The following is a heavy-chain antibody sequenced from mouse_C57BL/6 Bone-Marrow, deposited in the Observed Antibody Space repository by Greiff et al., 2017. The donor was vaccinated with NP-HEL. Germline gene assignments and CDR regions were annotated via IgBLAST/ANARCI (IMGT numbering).Heavy chain of an antibody. V-gene: IGHV1-15*01. CDR1: GYTFTDYE. J-gene: IGHJ2*01. CDR3: TRTLLLPYYFDF. CDR2: IDPETGGT. Sequence: VQLQQSGAELVRPGASVTLSCKASGYTFTDYEMHWVKQTPVHGLEWIGAIDPETGGTAYNQKFKGKAILTADKSSSTAYMELRSLTSEDSAVYYCTRTLLLPYYFDFWGQGTTLTVSS. D-gene: IGHD1-1*01.